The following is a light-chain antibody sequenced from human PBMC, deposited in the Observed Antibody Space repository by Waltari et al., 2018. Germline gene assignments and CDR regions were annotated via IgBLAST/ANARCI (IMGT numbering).Light chain of an antibody. CDR2: LIS. CDR1: QDISNL. CDR3: HQYKSYPIT. V-gene: IGKV1-16*01. Sequence: DIHLTQSPSFLSASVGDRVTITCRASQDISNLVAWFQQKPGKAPKSLVYLISTLQSGVPSRFSGSGSGTNFTLTISSLQPEDFATYYCHQYKSYPITFGPGTKVDIK. J-gene: IGKJ3*01.